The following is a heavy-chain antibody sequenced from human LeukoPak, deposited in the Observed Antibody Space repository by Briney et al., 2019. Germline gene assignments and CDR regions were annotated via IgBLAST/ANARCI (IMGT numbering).Heavy chain of an antibody. Sequence: SETLSLTCTVSGGSISSGGYYWSWIRQHPGKGLEWIGYIYYSGGTYYNPSLKSRVTISVDTSKNQFSLKLSSVTAADTAVYYCARAGHSTDAFDIWGQGTMVTVSS. D-gene: IGHD2/OR15-2a*01. CDR3: ARAGHSTDAFDI. CDR1: GGSISSGGYY. CDR2: IYYSGGT. J-gene: IGHJ3*02. V-gene: IGHV4-31*03.